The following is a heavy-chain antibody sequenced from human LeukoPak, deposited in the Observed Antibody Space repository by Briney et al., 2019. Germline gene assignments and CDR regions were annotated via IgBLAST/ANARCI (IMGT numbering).Heavy chain of an antibody. CDR2: LSNDGSKS. Sequence: GGSLRLSCAASGLTFSSFGMHWVRQAPGKGLEWVAVLSNDGSKSYYADSVKGRFTISRDNSKNTLYLQMNSLRAEDTAVYYCAKGGSTVTLHADYWGQGTLVTVSS. J-gene: IGHJ4*02. V-gene: IGHV3-30*18. D-gene: IGHD4-17*01. CDR3: AKGGSTVTLHADY. CDR1: GLTFSSFG.